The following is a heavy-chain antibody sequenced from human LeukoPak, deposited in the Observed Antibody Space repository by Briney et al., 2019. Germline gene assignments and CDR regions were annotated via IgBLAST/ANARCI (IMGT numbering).Heavy chain of an antibody. CDR2: ITTGGPNT. J-gene: IGHJ4*02. CDR1: GFTFSSYT. Sequence: SLRLSCTASGFTFSSYTMSWVRQAPGKGLKWVSTITTGGPNTYYADSVKGRFTVSRDDSKNTLYLQMNSLRAEDTAVYYCAKDGGLWVSAHWGDYWGRGTLVTVSS. D-gene: IGHD7-27*01. CDR3: AKDGGLWVSAHWGDY. V-gene: IGHV3-23*01.